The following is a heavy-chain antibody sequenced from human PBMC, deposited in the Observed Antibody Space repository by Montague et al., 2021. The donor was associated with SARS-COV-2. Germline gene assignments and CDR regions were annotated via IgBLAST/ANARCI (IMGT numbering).Heavy chain of an antibody. J-gene: IGHJ6*03. Sequence: SETLSLTCAVHGGSFSTYSWNWIRQPPGKGLEWIGEIHHGGSTNYNPSLKSRVTISADTSKNQFSLKLTSVAAADTAVYYCARLGDGVVPSPILGVGPYYYDDYMDVWGKGTTVTVSS. CDR1: GGSFSTYS. V-gene: IGHV4-34*01. D-gene: IGHD3-10*01. CDR2: IHHGGST. CDR3: ARLGDGVVPSPILGVGPYYYDDYMDV.